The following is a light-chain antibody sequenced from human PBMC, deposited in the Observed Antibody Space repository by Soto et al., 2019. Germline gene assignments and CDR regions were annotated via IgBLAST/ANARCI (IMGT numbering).Light chain of an antibody. J-gene: IGKJ2*01. CDR2: GAS. CDR1: QSFSSN. V-gene: IGKV3-15*01. CDR3: QQYNNWPYT. Sequence: EIVMTQSPATLSVSPGERATLSCRASQSFSSNLAWYQQKPGQAPRLLSYGASTRSTGIPARFSGSRSGTELTLTISSLQSEDFEVYYGQQYNNWPYTFGQGTKLEIK.